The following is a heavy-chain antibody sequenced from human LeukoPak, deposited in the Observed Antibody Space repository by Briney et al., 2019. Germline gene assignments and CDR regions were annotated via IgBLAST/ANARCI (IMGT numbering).Heavy chain of an antibody. CDR1: GYTFTSYG. CDR3: ARALYDFWSGYPPWAFDI. D-gene: IGHD3-3*01. J-gene: IGHJ3*02. Sequence: GASVKVSCKASGYTFTSYGISWVRQAPGQGLEWMGWISAYNGNTNYAQKLQGRVTMTTDTSTSTAYMELRSLRSDDTAVYYCARALYDFWSGYPPWAFDIWGQGTMVTVSS. CDR2: ISAYNGNT. V-gene: IGHV1-18*01.